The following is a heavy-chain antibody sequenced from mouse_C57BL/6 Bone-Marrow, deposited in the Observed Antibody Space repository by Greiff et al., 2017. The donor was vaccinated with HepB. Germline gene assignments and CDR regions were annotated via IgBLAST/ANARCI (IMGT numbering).Heavy chain of an antibody. CDR1: GYTFTSYW. Sequence: EVQLVESGTVLARPGASVKMSCKTSGYTFTSYWMHWVKQRPGQGLEWIGAIYPGNSDTSYNQKFKGKAKLTAVTSASTAYMELSSLTNEDSAVYYCTRFYYGNYGAMDYWGQGTSVTVSS. CDR3: TRFYYGNYGAMDY. CDR2: IYPGNSDT. D-gene: IGHD2-1*01. J-gene: IGHJ4*01. V-gene: IGHV1-5*01.